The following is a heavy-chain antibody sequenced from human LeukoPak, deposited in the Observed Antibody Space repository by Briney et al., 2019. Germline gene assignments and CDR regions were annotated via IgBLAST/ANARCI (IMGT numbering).Heavy chain of an antibody. D-gene: IGHD3-9*01. V-gene: IGHV3-30-3*01. J-gene: IGHJ4*02. CDR1: GFTFSSYA. CDR2: ISYDGSNK. Sequence: GGSLRLSCAASGFTFSSYAMHWVRQAPGKGLEWVAVISYDGSNKYYADSVKGRFTISGDNSKNTLYLQMNSLRAEDTAVYYCARSEGILTAVYGDYWGQGTLVTVSS. CDR3: ARSEGILTAVYGDY.